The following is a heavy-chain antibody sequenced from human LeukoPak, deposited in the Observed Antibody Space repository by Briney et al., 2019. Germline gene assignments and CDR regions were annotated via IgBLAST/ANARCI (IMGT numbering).Heavy chain of an antibody. CDR2: IYTSGST. V-gene: IGHV4-61*02. CDR1: GGSISSGSYY. CDR3: ARGGPAAQDPYYYYMDV. Sequence: PSQTLSLTCTVSGGSISSGSYYWSWIRQPAGKGLEWIGRIYTSGSTNYNPSLKSRLTISVDTSKNQFSLKLSSVTAADTAVHYCARGGPAAQDPYYYYMDVWGKGTTVTISS. J-gene: IGHJ6*03. D-gene: IGHD2-2*01.